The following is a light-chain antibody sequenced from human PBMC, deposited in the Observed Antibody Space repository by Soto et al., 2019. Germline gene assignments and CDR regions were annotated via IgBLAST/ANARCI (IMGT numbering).Light chain of an antibody. J-gene: IGLJ1*01. CDR1: SSDVSGYNY. Sequence: QSALTQPASVSGSPGQSITISCTGTSSDVSGYNYVSWYQQHPGKAPKLMIYDVSNRPSGVSNRFSGSKSGNTASLTISGLQAEDEADYYCSSYTSSSAYVFGTGTQLTVL. CDR2: DVS. CDR3: SSYTSSSAYV. V-gene: IGLV2-14*01.